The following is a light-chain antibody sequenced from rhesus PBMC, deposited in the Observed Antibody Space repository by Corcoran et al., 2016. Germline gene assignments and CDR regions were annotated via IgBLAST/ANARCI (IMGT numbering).Light chain of an antibody. CDR3: LQYSSSPFT. Sequence: DIQMTQSPSSLSASVGDTVTITCRASQSISSWLDWYKQKPGKAPKLLIYKASSLQSGVPSRFNGSGSGTDFTLTISSLQPEDFATYYCLQYSSSPFTFGPGTKLDIK. V-gene: IGKV1-22*01. J-gene: IGKJ3*01. CDR2: KAS. CDR1: QSISSW.